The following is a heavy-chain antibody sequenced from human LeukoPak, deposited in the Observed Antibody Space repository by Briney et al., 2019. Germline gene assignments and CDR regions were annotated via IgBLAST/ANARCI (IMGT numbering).Heavy chain of an antibody. CDR1: GFTFTSYS. CDR2: ISSSSSTI. Sequence: GGSLRLSCAASGFTFTSYSMNWVRQAPGKGLEWISYISSSSSTIYYADSVKGRFTISRDNAKNSLYLQMNSLRAEDTAVYYCAREQQYCSGGSCSSSRFDSWGQGTLVTVSS. CDR3: AREQQYCSGGSCSSSRFDS. J-gene: IGHJ4*02. D-gene: IGHD2-15*01. V-gene: IGHV3-48*04.